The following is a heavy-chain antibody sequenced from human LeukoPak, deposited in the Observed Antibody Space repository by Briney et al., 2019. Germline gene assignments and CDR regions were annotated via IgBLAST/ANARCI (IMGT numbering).Heavy chain of an antibody. CDR1: GGSISSYY. V-gene: IGHV4-4*07. Sequence: SETLSLTCTVSGGSISSYYWSWIRQPAGKGLEWIGRIYTSGSTNYNPSLKSRVTMSVDTSKNQFSLKLSSVTAADSAVYYCARKPPAVAAPYYFDYWGQGTLVTVSS. J-gene: IGHJ4*02. CDR3: ARKPPAVAAPYYFDY. D-gene: IGHD6-19*01. CDR2: IYTSGST.